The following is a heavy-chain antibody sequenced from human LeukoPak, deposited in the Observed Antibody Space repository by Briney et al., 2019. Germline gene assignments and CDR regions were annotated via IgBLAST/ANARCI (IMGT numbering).Heavy chain of an antibody. CDR2: IYYGGST. Sequence: SETLSLTCTVSGSSISSYYWSWIRQPPGKGLEWIGYIYYGGSTNYNPSLKSRVTISVDTSKNQFSLKLSSVTAADTAVYYCARGRGATPRHWGQGTLVTVSS. V-gene: IGHV4-59*12. D-gene: IGHD2-15*01. CDR1: GSSISSYY. CDR3: ARGRGATPRH. J-gene: IGHJ1*01.